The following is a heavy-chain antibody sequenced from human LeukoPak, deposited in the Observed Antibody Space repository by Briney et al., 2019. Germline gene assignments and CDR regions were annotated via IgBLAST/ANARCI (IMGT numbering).Heavy chain of an antibody. D-gene: IGHD3-16*02. CDR3: ARNAITFGGVIVPNDY. CDR1: GYTFTSYG. J-gene: IGHJ4*02. CDR2: ISAYNGNT. V-gene: IGHV1-18*01. Sequence: ASVQVSCQPSGYTFTSYGISWVRQAPGQGLEWMGWISAYNGNTNYAQKLQGRVTMTTDTSTSTAYMELRSLRSDDTAVYYCARNAITFGGVIVPNDYWGQGTLVTVSS.